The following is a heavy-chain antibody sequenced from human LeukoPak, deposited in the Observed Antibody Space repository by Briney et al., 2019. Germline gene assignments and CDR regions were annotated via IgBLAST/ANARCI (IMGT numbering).Heavy chain of an antibody. D-gene: IGHD1-26*01. CDR3: ARYGVGGTLGSRFDP. Sequence: GESLKISCKGSGYSFTSYWIGWVRQMPGKGLEWMGIIYPGDSDSRYSPSFQGQVTISADKSISTAYLQWSSLKASDTAMYYCARYGVGGTLGSRFDPWGQGTLVTVSS. CDR1: GYSFTSYW. J-gene: IGHJ5*02. V-gene: IGHV5-51*01. CDR2: IYPGDSDS.